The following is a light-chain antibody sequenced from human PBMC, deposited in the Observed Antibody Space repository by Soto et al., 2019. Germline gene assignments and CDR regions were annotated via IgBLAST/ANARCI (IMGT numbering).Light chain of an antibody. Sequence: EIVLTQSPATLSLSPGARATLSCRASQSVSSYLAWYQQKPGQAPRLLIYDASNRATGIPARFSGSGSGTDFTLTISSLEPEDFAVYYCQQRSNWPGTCGQGTKLEIK. CDR3: QQRSNWPGT. J-gene: IGKJ2*01. CDR1: QSVSSY. CDR2: DAS. V-gene: IGKV3-11*01.